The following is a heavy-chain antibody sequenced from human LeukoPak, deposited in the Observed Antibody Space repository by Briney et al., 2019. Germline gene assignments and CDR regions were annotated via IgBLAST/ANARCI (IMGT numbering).Heavy chain of an antibody. D-gene: IGHD2-15*01. Sequence: GGSLRLSCAASGFTFSSYSMNWVRQAPGKGLEWVSSISSSSSYIYYADSVKGRFTISRDNAKNSLYLQMNSLRAEDTAVYYCARVRRRDIVVVVGYFDYWGQGTLVTVSS. V-gene: IGHV3-21*01. CDR2: ISSSSSYI. J-gene: IGHJ4*02. CDR3: ARVRRRDIVVVVGYFDY. CDR1: GFTFSSYS.